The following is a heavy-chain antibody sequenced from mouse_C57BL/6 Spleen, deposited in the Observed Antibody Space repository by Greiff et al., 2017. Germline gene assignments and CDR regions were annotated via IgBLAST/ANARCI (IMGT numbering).Heavy chain of an antibody. Sequence: DVQLQESGPVLVKPGASVKMSCKASGYTFTDYYMNWVKQSHGKSLEWIGVINPYNGGTSYNQKFKGKATLTVDKSSSTAYMELNSLTSEDSAVYYCARTYYSLHYFDYWGQGTTLTVSS. CDR2: INPYNGGT. V-gene: IGHV1-19*01. CDR3: ARTYYSLHYFDY. CDR1: GYTFTDYY. J-gene: IGHJ2*01. D-gene: IGHD2-12*01.